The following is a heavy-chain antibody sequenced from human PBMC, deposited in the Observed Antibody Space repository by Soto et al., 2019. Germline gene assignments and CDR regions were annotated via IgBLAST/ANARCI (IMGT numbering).Heavy chain of an antibody. V-gene: IGHV3-21*01. D-gene: IGHD6-13*01. J-gene: IGHJ5*02. CDR1: GFTFSSYS. CDR2: ISSSSSYI. CDR3: ARDGIAAAGTFGNWFDP. Sequence: GGSLRLSCAASGFTFSSYSMNWVRQAPGKGLEWVSSISSSSSYIYYADSVKGRFTISRDNAKNSLYLQMNSLRAEDTAVYYCARDGIAAAGTFGNWFDPWGQGTLVTVPS.